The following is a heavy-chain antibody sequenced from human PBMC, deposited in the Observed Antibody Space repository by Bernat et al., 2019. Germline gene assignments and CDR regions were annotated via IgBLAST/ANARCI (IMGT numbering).Heavy chain of an antibody. CDR3: ARLLRSLYYFDY. J-gene: IGHJ4*02. V-gene: IGHV4-39*01. CDR1: GGSISSSSYY. Sequence: QLQLQESGPGLVKPSETLSLTCTVSGGSISSSSYYWGWIRQPPGKGLEWIGSIYYSGSTYYNPSVKSRVTISVDTSKNQFSLKLSSVTAADTAVYYCARLLRSLYYFDYWGQGTLVTVSS. D-gene: IGHD3-3*01. CDR2: IYYSGST.